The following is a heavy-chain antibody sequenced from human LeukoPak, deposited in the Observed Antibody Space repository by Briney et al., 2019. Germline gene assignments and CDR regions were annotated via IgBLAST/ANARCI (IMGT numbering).Heavy chain of an antibody. J-gene: IGHJ4*02. CDR2: IHYSGST. CDR1: GGSISSSSYY. CDR3: ARVRNGDSDY. Sequence: PSETLSLTCTVSGGSISSSSYYWGWIRQPPGKGLEWIGSIHYSGSTNYNPSLKSRVTISVDTSKNQFSLKLSSVTAADTAVYYCARVRNGDSDYWGQGTLVTVSS. D-gene: IGHD4-17*01. V-gene: IGHV4-39*07.